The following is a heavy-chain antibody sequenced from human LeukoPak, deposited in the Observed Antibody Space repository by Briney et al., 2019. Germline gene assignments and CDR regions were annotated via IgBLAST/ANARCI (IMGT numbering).Heavy chain of an antibody. V-gene: IGHV3-23*01. CDR1: GFTFSSYA. CDR2: ISGNGVTT. J-gene: IGHJ4*02. D-gene: IGHD2-2*02. CDR3: AKGYCSSTGCYTDY. Sequence: PGGSLRLSCAASGFTFSSYAMSWVRQAPGKGLEWVSAISGNGVTTYYADSVKGRLTISRDNSKNTVYLQMNSLRAEDTAVYYCAKGYCSSTGCYTDYWGQGTLVTVSS.